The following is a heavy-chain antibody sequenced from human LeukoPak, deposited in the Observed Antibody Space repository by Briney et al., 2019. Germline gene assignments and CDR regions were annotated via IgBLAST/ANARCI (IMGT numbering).Heavy chain of an antibody. V-gene: IGHV3-74*01. CDR1: GFTFSSYW. CDR3: ARGPSIMITFGGVIAAELDY. D-gene: IGHD3-16*02. CDR2: IYSDGSST. Sequence: GGSLRLSCAASGFTFSSYWMHWVRQAPGKGLVWVSRIYSDGSSTSYAYSVQGRSTTSSDNAKKTLYQQMNTLRAEDTAVYDYARGPSIMITFGGVIAAELDYWGQGTLVTVSS. J-gene: IGHJ4*02.